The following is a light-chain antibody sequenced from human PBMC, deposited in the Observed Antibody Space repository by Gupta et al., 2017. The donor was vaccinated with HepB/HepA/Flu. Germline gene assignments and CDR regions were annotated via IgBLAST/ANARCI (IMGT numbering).Light chain of an antibody. Sequence: QAGLIQPPSVSKGLQQTATLTCTGNNNNVGSEGAVWLQQHEGHPPKLLSYKTNDRPSGISERFSSSRSGNTASLTITGLQAEDEADYFCSAWDNSLSAHVFGTGTKVNIL. CDR1: NNNVGSEG. J-gene: IGLJ1*01. CDR3: SAWDNSLSAHV. CDR2: KTN. V-gene: IGLV10-54*04.